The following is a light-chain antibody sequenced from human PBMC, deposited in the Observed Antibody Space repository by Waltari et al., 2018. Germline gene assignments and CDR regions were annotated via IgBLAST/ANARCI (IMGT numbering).Light chain of an antibody. CDR1: ASEGP. J-gene: IGLJ3*02. CDR3: CSYAGFSWV. Sequence: QSALTQPPSASGSPGQSVTTSSTGPASEGPVSWYQQHPGKAPKLLIYEVSKRPSGVPARFSGSKSGKTASLTISGLQTDDEADYYCCSYAGFSWVFGGGTELTVL. V-gene: IGLV2-8*01. CDR2: EVS.